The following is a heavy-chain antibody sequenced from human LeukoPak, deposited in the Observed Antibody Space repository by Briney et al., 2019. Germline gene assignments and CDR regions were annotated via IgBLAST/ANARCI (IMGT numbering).Heavy chain of an antibody. CDR1: GFSVINNY. CDR3: ARGLFLSGYLDAFDV. J-gene: IGHJ3*01. V-gene: IGHV3-53*01. Sequence: PGGSLRLSCAAPGFSVINNYMTWVRQAPGKGLEWVSLIYNDGRTYYADSVKGRCTISRDSSKNTLYLQMNSLRVEDTAVYYCARGLFLSGYLDAFDVWGQGTVVTVSS. D-gene: IGHD3-22*01. CDR2: IYNDGRT.